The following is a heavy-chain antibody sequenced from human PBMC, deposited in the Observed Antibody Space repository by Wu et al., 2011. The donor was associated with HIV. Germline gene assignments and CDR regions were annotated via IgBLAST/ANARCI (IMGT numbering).Heavy chain of an antibody. J-gene: IGHJ4*02. CDR2: IIPIFGTA. V-gene: IGHV1-69*05. D-gene: IGHD4-17*01. Sequence: QVQLVQSGAEVKKPGSSVKVSCKTSGGTFSSYAISWVRQAPGQGLEWMGGIIPIFGTANYTRKFQGRVTITTDESTTTAYMELSSLRSEDTAVYYCATTGIGDDYGFYWGQGTLVTVSS. CDR3: ATTGIGDDYGFY. CDR1: GGTFSSYA.